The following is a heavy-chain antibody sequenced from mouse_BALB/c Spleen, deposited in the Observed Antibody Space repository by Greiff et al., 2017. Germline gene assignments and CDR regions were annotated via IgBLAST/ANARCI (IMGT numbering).Heavy chain of an antibody. V-gene: IGHV5-17*02. CDR2: ISSGSSTI. J-gene: IGHJ3*01. Sequence: VQLQQSGGGLVQPGGSRKLSCAASGFTFSSFGMHWVRQAPEKGLEWVAYISSGSSTIYYADTVKGRFTISRDNPKNTLFLQMTSLRSEDTAMYYCASLARLWGQGTLVTVSA. CDR3: ASLARL. D-gene: IGHD3-2*02. CDR1: GFTFSSFG.